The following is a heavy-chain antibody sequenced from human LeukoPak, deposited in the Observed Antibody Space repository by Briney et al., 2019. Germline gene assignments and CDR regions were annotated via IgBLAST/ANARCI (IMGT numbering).Heavy chain of an antibody. J-gene: IGHJ4*02. Sequence: GGSLRLSCAVSGFTFSSYGMHWVRQAPGKGLEWVAFIRYDGSNKYYADSVKGRFTISRDNSKNTLYLQMNSLRAEDTAVYYYAKNHYYYGSGSYSFWGQGTLVTVSS. CDR3: AKNHYYYGSGSYSF. D-gene: IGHD3-10*01. CDR2: IRYDGSNK. V-gene: IGHV3-30*02. CDR1: GFTFSSYG.